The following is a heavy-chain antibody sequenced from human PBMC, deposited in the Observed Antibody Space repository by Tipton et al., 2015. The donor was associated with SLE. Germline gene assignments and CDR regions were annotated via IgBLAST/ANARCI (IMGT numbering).Heavy chain of an antibody. Sequence: TLSLTCTVSGGSISSYYWSWIRQPPGKGLEWIGEINYSGFTNYNPSLKSRVTISVDTSKNQFSLKLSSVTAADTAVYYCARAKRTIFGVVNPFDIWGQGTMVTVSS. D-gene: IGHD3-3*01. CDR2: INYSGFT. CDR1: GGSISSYY. J-gene: IGHJ3*02. V-gene: IGHV4-34*01. CDR3: ARAKRTIFGVVNPFDI.